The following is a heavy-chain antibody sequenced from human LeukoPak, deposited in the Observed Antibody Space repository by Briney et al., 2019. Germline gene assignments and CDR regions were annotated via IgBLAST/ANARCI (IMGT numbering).Heavy chain of an antibody. CDR2: IYYSGST. Sequence: PSEALSLTCSVSGGSISSSSYYWGWIRQPPGKGLEWIGSIYYSGSTYYNPSLKSRVTISVDTSKNQFSLKLSSVTAADTAVYYCARWGMGRAIVVVPAAEVAAFDIWGQGTMVTVSS. V-gene: IGHV4-39*01. CDR3: ARWGMGRAIVVVPAAEVAAFDI. J-gene: IGHJ3*02. CDR1: GGSISSSSYY. D-gene: IGHD2-2*01.